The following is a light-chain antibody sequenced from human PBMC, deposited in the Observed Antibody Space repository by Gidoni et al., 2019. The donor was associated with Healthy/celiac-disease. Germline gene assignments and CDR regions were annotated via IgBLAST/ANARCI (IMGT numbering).Light chain of an antibody. Sequence: QSALTQPASVSVSPGQSITISCTGTSSDVGGSNYVSWYQQHPGKAPKLMIYEVSNRPSGVPDRFSGSKSGNTASLTISGLQAEDEADYYCSSYTSSSTLWVFGGGTKLTVL. CDR2: EVS. V-gene: IGLV2-14*01. CDR1: SSDVGGSNY. J-gene: IGLJ3*02. CDR3: SSYTSSSTLWV.